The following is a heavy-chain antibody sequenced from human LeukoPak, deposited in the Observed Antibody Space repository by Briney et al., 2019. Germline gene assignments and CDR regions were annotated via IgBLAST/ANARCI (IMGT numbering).Heavy chain of an antibody. Sequence: GASVKVSCKASGYTFTSYGISWVRQAPGKGLEWMGWISSYNGNTNYAQKLQGRVTMTTDASRSTAYMELRSLRSDDAAVYYCARRAVVAPAFDSWGQGTMVTVSS. J-gene: IGHJ3*02. CDR3: ARRAVVAPAFDS. V-gene: IGHV1-18*01. D-gene: IGHD4-23*01. CDR1: GYTFTSYG. CDR2: ISSYNGNT.